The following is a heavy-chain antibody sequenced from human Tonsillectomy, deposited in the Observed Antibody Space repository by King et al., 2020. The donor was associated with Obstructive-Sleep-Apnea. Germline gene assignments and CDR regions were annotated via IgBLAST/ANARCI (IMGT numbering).Heavy chain of an antibody. CDR1: GFTFSDYY. CDR2: ISSSGSTI. V-gene: IGHV3-11*01. D-gene: IGHD3-22*01. J-gene: IGHJ3*02. Sequence: VQLVESGGGLVKPGGSLRLSCAASGFTFSDYYMSWLRQAPGKGLEWVSYISSSGSTIYYADSVKGRFTISRDNAKNSLYLQMNSLRAEDTAVYYCAREKADYYDSSGYYYSGNAFDIWGQGTMVTVSS. CDR3: AREKADYYDSSGYYYSGNAFDI.